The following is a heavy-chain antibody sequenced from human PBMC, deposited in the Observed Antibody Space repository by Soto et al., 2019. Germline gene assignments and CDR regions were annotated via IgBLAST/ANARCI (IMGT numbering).Heavy chain of an antibody. D-gene: IGHD2-8*02. Sequence: EMQLVESGGGLVQPGRSLRLSCAASGFTFDDFAMHWVRQAPGKGLEWVSGINWNSGDIDYADSVRGRFTISRDNAKNALYLHMNSLRAEDAAFYYCVKDIGASGAYWYFDLWGRGTLVTVSS. CDR2: INWNSGDI. CDR3: VKDIGASGAYWYFDL. J-gene: IGHJ2*01. CDR1: GFTFDDFA. V-gene: IGHV3-9*01.